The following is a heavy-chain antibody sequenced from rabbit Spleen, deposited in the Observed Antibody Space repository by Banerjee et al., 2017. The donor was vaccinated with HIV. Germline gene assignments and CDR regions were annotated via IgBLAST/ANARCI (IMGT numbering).Heavy chain of an antibody. J-gene: IGHJ4*01. CDR1: GFSFSSSYY. D-gene: IGHD1-1*01. Sequence: QEQLEESGGDLVQPEGSLTLTCTASGFSFSSSYYMCWVRQAPGKGLEWIACIYGGSGGSTYYASWAKGRFTISKASSTTVTLQMTSLTDADTATYFCARDGSGGDHSFDLWGPGTLVTVS. CDR3: ARDGSGGDHSFDL. CDR2: IYGGSGGST. V-gene: IGHV1S45*01.